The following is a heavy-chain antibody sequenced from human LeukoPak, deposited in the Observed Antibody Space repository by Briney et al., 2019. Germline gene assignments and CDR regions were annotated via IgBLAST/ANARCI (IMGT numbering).Heavy chain of an antibody. D-gene: IGHD1-1*01. CDR1: GFTFSSYG. CDR3: ARDMGTTRLDL. Sequence: PGGSLRLSCAASGFTFSSYGMHWVRQAPGKGLEWVAVISYDGSNKYYADSVKGRFTISRDNSKNTLYLQVSSLRADDTAVYYCARDMGTTRLDLWGQGTLVTVSS. V-gene: IGHV3-30*03. CDR2: ISYDGSNK. J-gene: IGHJ5*02.